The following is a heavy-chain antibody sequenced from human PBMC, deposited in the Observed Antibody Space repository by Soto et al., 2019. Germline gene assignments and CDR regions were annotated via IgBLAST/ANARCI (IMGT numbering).Heavy chain of an antibody. CDR1: GFTFSGYA. D-gene: IGHD3-10*01. Sequence: EVQLLESGGGLVQPGGSLRLSCAASGFTFSGYAVSWVRQASGKGLEWVAGITDDGVGTYYADSVKGRFSISRDNTKNTLDLQMNGLRAEDTALYYCAKFKAGTYEKYHCDYWGQGTLVTVSS. V-gene: IGHV3-23*01. CDR2: ITDDGVGT. CDR3: AKFKAGTYEKYHCDY. J-gene: IGHJ4*02.